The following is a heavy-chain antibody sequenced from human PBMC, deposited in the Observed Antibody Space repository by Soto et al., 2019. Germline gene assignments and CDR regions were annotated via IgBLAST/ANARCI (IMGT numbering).Heavy chain of an antibody. J-gene: IGHJ4*02. D-gene: IGHD6-19*01. CDR3: AKERSSGWSLDC. CDR2: ISGSGDST. V-gene: IGHV3-23*01. Sequence: EVQLLDSGGGLVHPGGSLTLSCAASGFTFSTYAMNWVRQAPGKGLEWVSGISGSGDSTYYADSVKGRVTVSRDNSKNTLYLQMSSLRAEDTAVFYCAKERSSGWSLDCWGQGTLVTVTS. CDR1: GFTFSTYA.